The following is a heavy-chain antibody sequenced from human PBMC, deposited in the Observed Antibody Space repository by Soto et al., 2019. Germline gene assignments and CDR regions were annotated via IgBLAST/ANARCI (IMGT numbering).Heavy chain of an antibody. CDR1: GLTFSTYA. V-gene: IGHV3-23*01. CDR3: AKAHSSGWSIPDCFDI. CDR2: VSGTGDIT. Sequence: EVQLLESGGGLVQPGGSLRLSCAASGLTFSTYAMTWVRQAPGKGLEWVSGVSGTGDITYYADSVKGRFTISRDNSKNKVYLQMNSLRAEDTAVYYCAKAHSSGWSIPDCFDIWGQGTMVTVSS. J-gene: IGHJ3*02. D-gene: IGHD6-19*01.